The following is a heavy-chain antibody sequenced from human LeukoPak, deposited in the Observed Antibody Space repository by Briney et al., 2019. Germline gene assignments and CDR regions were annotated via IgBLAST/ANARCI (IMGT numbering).Heavy chain of an antibody. J-gene: IGHJ6*02. CDR2: ISSSGSTI. Sequence: GGSLRLSCAASGFTFSDYYMSWIRQAPGKGLEWVSYISSSGSTIYYADSVKGRFTISRDNAENSLYLQMNSLRAEDTAVYYCARDLGAVAGYYYYYGMDVWGQGTTVTVSS. CDR3: ARDLGAVAGYYYYYGMDV. CDR1: GFTFSDYY. V-gene: IGHV3-11*01. D-gene: IGHD6-19*01.